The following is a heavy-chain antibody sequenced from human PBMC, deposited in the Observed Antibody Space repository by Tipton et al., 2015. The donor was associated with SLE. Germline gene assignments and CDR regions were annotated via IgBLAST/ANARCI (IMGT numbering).Heavy chain of an antibody. CDR2: INHSGST. V-gene: IGHV4-34*01. J-gene: IGHJ4*02. CDR3: ARDRTTVHDY. CDR1: GGSFSGYY. D-gene: IGHD4-17*01. Sequence: TLSLTCAVYGGSFSGYYCSWIRQPPGKGLERVGEINHSGSTNYNPSLKSRVTISVDTSKNQFSLKLSSVTAADTAVYYCARDRTTVHDYWGQGTLVTVSS.